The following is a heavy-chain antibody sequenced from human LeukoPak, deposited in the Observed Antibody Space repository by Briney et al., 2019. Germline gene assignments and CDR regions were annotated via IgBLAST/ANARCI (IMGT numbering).Heavy chain of an antibody. CDR3: AREVGLYCSSTSCPAPLDY. J-gene: IGHJ4*02. V-gene: IGHV1-8*01. CDR2: MNPNSGNT. D-gene: IGHD2-2*01. CDR1: GYTFTSYD. Sequence: ASVKVSCKASGYTFTSYDINWVRQATGQGLEWMGWMNPNSGNTGYAQKFQGRVTMTRDTSISTAYMELSRLRSDDTAVYYCAREVGLYCSSTSCPAPLDYWGQGTLVTVSS.